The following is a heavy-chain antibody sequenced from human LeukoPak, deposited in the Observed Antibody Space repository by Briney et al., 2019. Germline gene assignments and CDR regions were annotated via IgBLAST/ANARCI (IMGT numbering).Heavy chain of an antibody. Sequence: SETLSLTCTVSGGSISSSSYYWSWIRQPPGKGLEWIGEINHSGSTNYNPSLKSRVTISVDTSKNQFSLKLSSVTAADTAVYYCARVYSNYIDYWGQGTLVTVSS. D-gene: IGHD4-4*01. CDR3: ARVYSNYIDY. CDR2: INHSGST. J-gene: IGHJ4*02. CDR1: GGSISSSSYY. V-gene: IGHV4-39*07.